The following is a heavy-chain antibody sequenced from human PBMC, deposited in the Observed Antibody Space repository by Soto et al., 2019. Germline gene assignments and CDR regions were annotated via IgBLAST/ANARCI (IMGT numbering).Heavy chain of an antibody. Sequence: QVTLKESGPVLMKPTETLTLTCTVSGFSLSTGRMGVSWIRQPPGKALEWLAHIFSDNERSYSTSMQGRLTISKDPSGSQVVLSMTNLDPVDTGTYYCVRMNADSYQFYYAMDVWGQGTTVTVSS. CDR2: IFSDNER. J-gene: IGHJ6*02. CDR1: GFSLSTGRMG. V-gene: IGHV2-26*01. D-gene: IGHD4-17*01. CDR3: VRMNADSYQFYYAMDV.